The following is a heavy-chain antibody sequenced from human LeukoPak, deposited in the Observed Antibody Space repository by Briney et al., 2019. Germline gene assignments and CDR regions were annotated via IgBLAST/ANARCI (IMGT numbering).Heavy chain of an antibody. D-gene: IGHD3-22*01. Sequence: PGGSLRLSCAASGFNFNTYWMHWVRQAPGKGLVWVSRINSDGSTTSYAASVKGRFTISRDTAKNTLYLQMNSLRAEDTAVYYCARGHHYYDSSAYYYWGQGTLVTVSS. CDR1: GFNFNTYW. CDR2: INSDGSTT. J-gene: IGHJ4*02. V-gene: IGHV3-74*01. CDR3: ARGHHYYDSSAYYY.